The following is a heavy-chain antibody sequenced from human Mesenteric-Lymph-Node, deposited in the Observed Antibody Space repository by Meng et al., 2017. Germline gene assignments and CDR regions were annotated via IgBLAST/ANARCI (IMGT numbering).Heavy chain of an antibody. CDR3: ARGAPRGDILTGHQYYYYYYGMDV. CDR2: INPNSGGT. V-gene: IGHV1-2*02. D-gene: IGHD3-9*01. CDR1: GYTFTGYY. Sequence: ASVKVSCKASGYTFTGYYMHWVRQAPGQGLEWMGWINPNSGGTNYAQKLQGRVTMTTDTSTSTAYMELRSLRPDDTAVYYCARGAPRGDILTGHQYYYYYYGMDVWGQGTTVTVSS. J-gene: IGHJ6*02.